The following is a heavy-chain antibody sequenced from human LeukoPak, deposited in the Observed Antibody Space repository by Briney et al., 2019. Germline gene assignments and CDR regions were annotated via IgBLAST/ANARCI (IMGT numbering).Heavy chain of an antibody. CDR2: IYTIGST. V-gene: IGHV4-4*07. D-gene: IGHD2-15*01. J-gene: IGHJ4*02. CDR3: ARVSGGSLYYFDY. Sequence: PSESLSLTCTVSGGPISSYYWSWIRQPAGKGLEWIGRIYTIGSTNYNPSLKSRVTISVDKSKNQFSLKLSSVTAADTAVYYCARVSGGSLYYFDYWGQGTLVTVSS. CDR1: GGPISSYY.